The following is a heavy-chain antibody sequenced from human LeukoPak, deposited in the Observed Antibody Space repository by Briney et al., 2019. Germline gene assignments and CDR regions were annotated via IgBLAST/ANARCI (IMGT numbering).Heavy chain of an antibody. CDR3: ARDNGYSGYDVPDY. CDR1: GFTLSSYV. J-gene: IGHJ4*02. CDR2: ISYDGSNK. V-gene: IGHV3-30*03. Sequence: PGRSLRLSCAASGFTLSSYVMHWARQAPGKGLEWVAVISYDGSNKYYADSVKGRFTISRDNSKNTLYLQMNSLRAEDTAVYYCARDNGYSGYDVPDYWCQGTLVTVSS. D-gene: IGHD5-12*01.